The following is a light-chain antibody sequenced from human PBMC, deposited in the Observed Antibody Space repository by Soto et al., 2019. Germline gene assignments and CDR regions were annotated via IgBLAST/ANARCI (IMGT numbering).Light chain of an antibody. Sequence: EIVMTQSPATLSVSPGERATLSCRASQSVSSNLAWYQQKPGQAPKLLIYGASTRATASIPARFSGSGSGTDFTLTISSLQAEDFAVYYCQQYNSWPPLTFGGGTKVEIK. V-gene: IGKV3-15*01. CDR2: GAS. CDR1: QSVSSN. J-gene: IGKJ4*01. CDR3: QQYNSWPPLT.